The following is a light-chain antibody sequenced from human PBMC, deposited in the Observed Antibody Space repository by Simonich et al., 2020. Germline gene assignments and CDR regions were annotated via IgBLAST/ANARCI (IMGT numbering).Light chain of an antibody. J-gene: IGKJ1*01. V-gene: IGKV3-15*01. CDR3: QQYYSFPPWT. CDR2: GAS. Sequence: EIVMTQSPATLSVSPGERATLSCRASQSVSSNLAGYQQKPGQAPRLLIYGASTRATGIPARFSGSGSGTDFTLTISCLQSEDFATYYCQQYYSFPPWTFGQGTKVEIK. CDR1: QSVSSN.